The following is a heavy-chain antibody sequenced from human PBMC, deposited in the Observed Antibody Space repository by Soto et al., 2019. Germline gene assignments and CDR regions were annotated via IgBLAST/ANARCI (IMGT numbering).Heavy chain of an antibody. J-gene: IGHJ4*02. V-gene: IGHV3-23*01. Sequence: GGSLRLSCEASGFTLRNYAMTWVRQAPGRGLEWVSLISANDVGTYYAESVKTRFTISTDQSRNTVYLQMDSLRADDTAIYYCAKAKNDYNWDNRPPFDYWGQGTLVTVSS. CDR3: AKAKNDYNWDNRPPFDY. D-gene: IGHD1-20*01. CDR1: GFTLRNYA. CDR2: ISANDVGT.